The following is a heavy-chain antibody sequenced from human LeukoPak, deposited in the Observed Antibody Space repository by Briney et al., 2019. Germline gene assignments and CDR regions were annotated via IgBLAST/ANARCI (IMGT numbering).Heavy chain of an antibody. Sequence: PGGSLRLSCAASGFTFSSYAMSWVRQAPGKGLVWISALHSGDHTFYADSVRGRFTISRDISKNTLYLQMNDLGAEDTALYYCVRGLSGVSSWYFDLWGRGTLVSVS. V-gene: IGHV3-23*01. CDR3: VRGLSGVSSWYFDL. CDR1: GFTFSSYA. J-gene: IGHJ2*01. D-gene: IGHD7-27*01. CDR2: LHSGDHT.